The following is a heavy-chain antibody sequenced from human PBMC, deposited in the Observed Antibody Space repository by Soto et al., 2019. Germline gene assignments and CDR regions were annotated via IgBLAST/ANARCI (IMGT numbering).Heavy chain of an antibody. J-gene: IGHJ3*02. Sequence: EVQVVEFGGGLVQPGRSLRLSCAVSGFTFNDYAMHWVRQVPGKGLEWVSGIDWSGDNVGYGDSVKGRFTISRDNAKNSVFLQMNSLRPEDTALYYCTKDAVAGWSDSGVLHMWGQGAMVTVSS. D-gene: IGHD6-19*01. CDR3: TKDAVAGWSDSGVLHM. V-gene: IGHV3-9*01. CDR2: IDWSGDNV. CDR1: GFTFNDYA.